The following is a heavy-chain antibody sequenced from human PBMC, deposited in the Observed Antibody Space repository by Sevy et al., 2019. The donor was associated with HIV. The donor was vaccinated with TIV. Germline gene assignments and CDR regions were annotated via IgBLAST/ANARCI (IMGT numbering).Heavy chain of an antibody. Sequence: GGSLRLSCAASGFTFNTYWMSWVRQSPEKGLEWVANINLDGSEKFYGDSVKGGFTVSRDNTKNLFFLQMNSLRGEDTAMYFCARNSAGGSPWVHWGQGTLVTVSS. V-gene: IGHV3-7*01. J-gene: IGHJ4*02. CDR2: INLDGSEK. D-gene: IGHD1-1*01. CDR3: ARNSAGGSPWVH. CDR1: GFTFNTYW.